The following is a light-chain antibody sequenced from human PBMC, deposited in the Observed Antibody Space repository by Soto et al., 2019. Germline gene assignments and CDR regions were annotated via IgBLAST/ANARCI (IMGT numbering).Light chain of an antibody. V-gene: IGLV1-40*01. J-gene: IGLJ1*01. CDR3: QSHDSSLRRV. CDR2: GNS. Sequence: QSVLTQPPSVSGAPGQRVTISCTGSSSNIGAGYDVHWYQQLPGTAPKLLIYGNSNRPSGVPDRFSGSKSGTSASLAITGLQAEDEADYYCQSHDSSLRRVFGTGTKLTVL. CDR1: SSNIGAGYD.